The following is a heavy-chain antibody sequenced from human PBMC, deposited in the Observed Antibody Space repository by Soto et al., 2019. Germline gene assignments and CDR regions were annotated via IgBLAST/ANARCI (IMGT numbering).Heavy chain of an antibody. CDR1: GFTFSNFP. J-gene: IGHJ4*02. V-gene: IGHV3-48*02. CDR3: GRHVYTVGTPIDY. D-gene: IGHD3-16*01. CDR2: ISGASNYI. Sequence: EVQLVESGGGLVQPGGSLRLSCAASGFTFSNFPMTWVRQAPGKGLEWVSYISGASNYIYYADSVKGRFTISRDNAKNSMSLQMNILRDEDTVVYYCGRHVYTVGTPIDYWGQGSLVTVSA.